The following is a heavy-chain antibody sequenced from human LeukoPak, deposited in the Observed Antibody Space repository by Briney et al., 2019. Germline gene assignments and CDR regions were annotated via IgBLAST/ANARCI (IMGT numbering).Heavy chain of an antibody. D-gene: IGHD2-2*01. CDR1: GGSISSSY. V-gene: IGHV4-59*01. Sequence: SETLSLTCTVSGGSISSSYWSWIRQPPGKGLEWIGYIYYSGNTNYNPSLKSRVTISVDTSKNQFSLKLTSVTAADTAVYYCAKPHCSSTSCYAGGFDPWGQGTLVTVSS. J-gene: IGHJ5*02. CDR2: IYYSGNT. CDR3: AKPHCSSTSCYAGGFDP.